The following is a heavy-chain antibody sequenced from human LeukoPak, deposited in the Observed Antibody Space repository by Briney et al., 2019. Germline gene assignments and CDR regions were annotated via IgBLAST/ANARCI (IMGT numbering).Heavy chain of an antibody. CDR2: IIPIFGTA. V-gene: IGHV1-69*05. CDR3: ARNYYDSSGYYTI. D-gene: IGHD3-22*01. J-gene: IGHJ4*02. CDR1: GGTFSSYA. Sequence: SVKVSCKASGGTFSSYAISWVRQAPGQGLEWMGGIIPIFGTANYAQKFQGRVTMTTDTSTSTAYMELRSLRSDDTAVYYCARNYYDSSGYYTIWGQGTLVTVSS.